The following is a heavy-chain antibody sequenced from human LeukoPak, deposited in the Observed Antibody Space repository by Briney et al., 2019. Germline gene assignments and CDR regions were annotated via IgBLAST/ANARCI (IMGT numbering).Heavy chain of an antibody. V-gene: IGHV3-23*01. J-gene: IGHJ4*02. CDR3: AKDRMVRGVIITSFDY. Sequence: GGSLRLSCAASGYTFSSYAMSWVRQAPGQGLEWVSAISGSGGSTYYAHTVKGRFTISRDTSTNTLYLQMNRLRAEDTGVYYCAKDRMVRGVIITSFDYWGQGTLVTVSS. D-gene: IGHD3-10*01. CDR2: ISGSGGST. CDR1: GYTFSSYA.